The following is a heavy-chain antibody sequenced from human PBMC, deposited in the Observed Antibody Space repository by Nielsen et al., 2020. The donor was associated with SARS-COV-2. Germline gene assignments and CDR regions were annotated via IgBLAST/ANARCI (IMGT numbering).Heavy chain of an antibody. J-gene: IGHJ4*03. CDR3: ARDSGFDY. D-gene: IGHD6-25*01. Sequence: SVKVSCKGSGGIFNTYSISWVRQAPGQGLEWMGRIVPPLGTTNYAQKFQDRLTITADYMELSGLISEDTAVYYCARDSGFDYWGQGTTVTVSS. CDR2: IVPPLGTT. CDR1: GGIFNTYS. V-gene: IGHV1-69*08.